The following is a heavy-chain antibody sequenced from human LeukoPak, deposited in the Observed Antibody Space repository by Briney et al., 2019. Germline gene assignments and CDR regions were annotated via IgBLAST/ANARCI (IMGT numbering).Heavy chain of an antibody. CDR1: GGSISSGSYY. D-gene: IGHD3-22*01. Sequence: SETLSLTCTVSGGSISSGSYYWSCIRQPAGKGLECIGYIYYSGSTYYNPSLKSRVTISVDTSKHQFSLKLSSVTAADTAVYYCARAGRDYYDSSGYSPYDYWGQGTLVTVSS. J-gene: IGHJ4*02. CDR2: IYYSGST. V-gene: IGHV4-30-4*08. CDR3: ARAGRDYYDSSGYSPYDY.